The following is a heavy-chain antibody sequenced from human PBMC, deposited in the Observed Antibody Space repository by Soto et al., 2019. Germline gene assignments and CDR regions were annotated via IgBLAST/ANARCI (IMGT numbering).Heavy chain of an antibody. CDR1: XGTFSSYS. CDR3: ARDGGQHSGGIDY. J-gene: IGHJ4*02. Sequence: VQSGAEVKKPGSSVKVSCXXXXGTFSSYSINXXXXAPRQGLKWMGEIIPIFGTANYAQKFQGRVTITADESTSTAYMELSSLRSEDTAVYYCARDGGQHSGGIDYWGQGTLVTVSS. D-gene: IGHD2-15*01. CDR2: IIPIFGTA. V-gene: IGHV1-69*01.